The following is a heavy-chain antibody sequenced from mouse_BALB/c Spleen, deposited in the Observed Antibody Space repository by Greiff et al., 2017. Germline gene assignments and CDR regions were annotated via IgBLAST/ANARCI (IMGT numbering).Heavy chain of an antibody. J-gene: IGHJ3*01. CDR1: GYTFTSYW. D-gene: IGHD2-4*01. CDR2: IYPGDGDT. CDR3: ARDDDYGRFAY. Sequence: QVQLKESGAELARPGASVKLSCKASGYTFTSYWMQWVKQRPGQGLEWIGAIYPGDGDTRYTQKFKGKATLTADKSSSTAYMQLSSLASEDSAVYYCARDDDYGRFAYWGQGTLVTVSA. V-gene: IGHV1-87*01.